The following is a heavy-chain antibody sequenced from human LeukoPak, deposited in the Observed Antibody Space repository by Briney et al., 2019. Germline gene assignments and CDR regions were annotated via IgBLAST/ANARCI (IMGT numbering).Heavy chain of an antibody. D-gene: IGHD3-10*01. J-gene: IGHJ4*02. V-gene: IGHV4-39*07. CDR3: AKKGYSGSGTYSYYFDY. Sequence: SETLSLTCTVSGGSISSSSYYWGWIRQPPGKGLEWIGSIYYSGSTYYNPSLKSRVTISVDTSKNQFSLKLSSVTAADTAVYYCAKKGYSGSGTYSYYFDYWGQGTLVTVSS. CDR1: GGSISSSSYY. CDR2: IYYSGST.